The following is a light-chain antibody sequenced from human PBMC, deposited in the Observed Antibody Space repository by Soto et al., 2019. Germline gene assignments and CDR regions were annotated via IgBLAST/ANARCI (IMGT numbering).Light chain of an antibody. CDR2: GAS. J-gene: IGKJ1*01. CDR1: QSVSSSY. CDR3: LQYGSSKT. Sequence: EIVLTQSPGTLSLSPGERATLSCRASQSVSSSYLAWYQQKPGQAPRLLIYGASSRATGIPDRFSGSGSGTDFTLTISSLEPEDFAVYYCLQYGSSKTFGQETKVEIK. V-gene: IGKV3-20*01.